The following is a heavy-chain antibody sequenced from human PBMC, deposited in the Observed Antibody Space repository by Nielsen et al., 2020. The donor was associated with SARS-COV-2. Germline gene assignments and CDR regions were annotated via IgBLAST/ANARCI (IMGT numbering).Heavy chain of an antibody. CDR2: IYPGDSDT. Sequence: GESLKISCKGSGYSFTTYWIGWVRQMPGKGLEWLGNIYPGDSDTRNNPSFQGQVTISVDKSVNTAYLRWSSLKASDTAIYYCARHGNDFGGNDLDYWGQGTLVTVSS. CDR3: ARHGNDFGGNDLDY. J-gene: IGHJ4*02. D-gene: IGHD4-23*01. CDR1: GYSFTTYW. V-gene: IGHV5-51*01.